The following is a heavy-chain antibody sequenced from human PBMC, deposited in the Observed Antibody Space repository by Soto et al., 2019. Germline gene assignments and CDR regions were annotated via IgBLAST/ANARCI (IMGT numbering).Heavy chain of an antibody. J-gene: IGHJ6*03. D-gene: IGHD3-10*01. V-gene: IGHV4-39*01. CDR1: GGSISRTTYS. CDR2: IYYSGST. CDR3: EAASYYYGSGSYYYMDV. Sequence: ASETLSLTCTVSGGSISRTTYSWGWIRQPPGKGLEWIGSIYYSGSTYYNPSLKSRVTISVDTSKNQFSLKLSSVTAADTAVYYCEAASYYYGSGSYYYMDVWGKGTTVTVSS.